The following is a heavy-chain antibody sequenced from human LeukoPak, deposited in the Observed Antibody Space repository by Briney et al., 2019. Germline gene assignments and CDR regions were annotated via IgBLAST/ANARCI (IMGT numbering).Heavy chain of an antibody. Sequence: SETLPLTCTVSGGSISTYYWNWIRQPPGKGLEWIGYIYFSGSTNYNPSLKSRVTISVDTSKNQFSLKLTSVTAADTAVYYCARDQYPGHYFDYWGQGALVTVSS. CDR2: IYFSGST. V-gene: IGHV4-59*01. CDR3: ARDQYPGHYFDY. D-gene: IGHD1-14*01. J-gene: IGHJ4*02. CDR1: GGSISTYY.